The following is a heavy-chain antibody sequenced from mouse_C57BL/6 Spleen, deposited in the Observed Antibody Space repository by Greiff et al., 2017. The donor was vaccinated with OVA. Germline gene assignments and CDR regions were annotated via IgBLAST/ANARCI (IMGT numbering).Heavy chain of an antibody. CDR3: ARRDYDYDWFAY. CDR1: GYTFTTYP. V-gene: IGHV1-47*01. Sequence: VKLQQSGAELVKPGASVKMSRKASGYTFTTYPIEWMKQNHGKSLEWIGNFHPYNDDTKYNEKFKGKATLTVEKSSSTVYLELSRLTSDDSAVYYCARRDYDYDWFAYWGQGTLVTVSA. D-gene: IGHD2-4*01. J-gene: IGHJ3*01. CDR2: FHPYNDDT.